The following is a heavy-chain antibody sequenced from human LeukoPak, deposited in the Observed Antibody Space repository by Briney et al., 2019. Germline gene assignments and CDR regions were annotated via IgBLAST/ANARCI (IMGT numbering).Heavy chain of an antibody. D-gene: IGHD2-2*01. V-gene: IGHV4-34*01. CDR1: GGSFSGSY. Sequence: PSETLSLTCAVYGGSFSGSYWSWIRQPPGKGLEWIGEINHSGSTNYNPSLKSRVTISVDTSKNQFSLKLSSVTAADTAVYYCAIGCSSTSCPGPFDYWGQGTLVTVSS. CDR3: AIGCSSTSCPGPFDY. CDR2: INHSGST. J-gene: IGHJ4*02.